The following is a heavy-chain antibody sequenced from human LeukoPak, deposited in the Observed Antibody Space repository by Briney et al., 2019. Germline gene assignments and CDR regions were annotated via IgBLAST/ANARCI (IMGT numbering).Heavy chain of an antibody. CDR2: INEDGSEK. J-gene: IGHJ4*02. CDR3: ASSGSYRFDY. Sequence: PGGSLRLSCAASGFIFRSYWMSWVRQAPGRGLEWVANINEDGSEKNYVDSVKGRFTISRDNARNSLYLQMNSLRDEDTAVYYCASSGSYRFDYWGQGTLVTVSS. D-gene: IGHD1-26*01. CDR1: GFIFRSYW. V-gene: IGHV3-7*01.